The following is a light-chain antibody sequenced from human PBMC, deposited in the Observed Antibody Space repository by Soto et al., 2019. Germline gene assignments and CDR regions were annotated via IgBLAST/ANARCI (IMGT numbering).Light chain of an antibody. CDR2: DAS. V-gene: IGKV3-20*01. Sequence: EIVLTQSPATLSLSPGERATLSCRASQSVGSNKLAWYQQKRGQAPRFLMYDASTRATGIPDRFSGSGSGTDFTLTISSLEPEDFAVYYCQQYGSTPLTFDGGTKVDI. CDR3: QQYGSTPLT. CDR1: QSVGSNK. J-gene: IGKJ4*01.